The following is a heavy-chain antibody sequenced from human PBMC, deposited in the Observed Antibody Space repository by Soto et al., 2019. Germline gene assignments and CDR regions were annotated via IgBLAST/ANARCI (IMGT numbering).Heavy chain of an antibody. CDR1: GGSISSGDYY. Sequence: PSETLSLTCTVSGGSISSGDYYWSWIRQPPGKGLEWIGYIYYSGSTYYNPSLKSQVTISVDTSKKQFSMKLSSVPAADTVVFSCAGGAGFGELGGYYGRDVWGQGTTVTVSS. J-gene: IGHJ6*02. CDR2: IYYSGST. CDR3: AGGAGFGELGGYYGRDV. V-gene: IGHV4-30-4*01. D-gene: IGHD3-10*01.